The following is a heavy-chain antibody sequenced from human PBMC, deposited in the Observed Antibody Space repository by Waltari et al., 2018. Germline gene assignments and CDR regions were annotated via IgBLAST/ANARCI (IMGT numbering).Heavy chain of an antibody. D-gene: IGHD3-22*01. CDR1: GYSISGGYY. J-gene: IGHJ4*02. V-gene: IGHV4-38-2*01. CDR3: ARAQAAYYDSSGYYGSYFDY. Sequence: QVQLQESGPGLVKPSETLSLTCAVSGYSISGGYYWGWIRQPPGKGLEWIGTIYHGGSTYYTPSLKSRVTISVDTSKNQFSLKLSSVTAADTAVYYCARAQAAYYDSSGYYGSYFDYWGQGTLVTVSS. CDR2: IYHGGST.